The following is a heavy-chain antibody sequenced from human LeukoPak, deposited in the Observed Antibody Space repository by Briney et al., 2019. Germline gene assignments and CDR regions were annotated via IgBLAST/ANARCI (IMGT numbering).Heavy chain of an antibody. D-gene: IGHD3-3*01. CDR1: GGSISSGDYF. J-gene: IGHJ4*02. Sequence: PSETLSLTCSVSGGSISSGDYFWTWIRQPPGKGLQYIGYIYYSGTTYYNPSLKSRITMSVDMSANQFSLRLTSVSAADTAVYYCTRAYWIGFHFDSWGQGILVSVSS. V-gene: IGHV4-30-4*01. CDR3: TRAYWIGFHFDS. CDR2: IYYSGTT.